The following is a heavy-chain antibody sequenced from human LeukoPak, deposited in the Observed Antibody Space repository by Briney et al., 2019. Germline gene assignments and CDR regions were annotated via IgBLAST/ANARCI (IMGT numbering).Heavy chain of an antibody. J-gene: IGHJ4*02. CDR3: ARYSSGWLYYFDY. CDR2: FYDGWST. D-gene: IGHD6-19*01. Sequence: PSGTLSLTCAVSGGSISSGNWWSWVRQPPGKGLEWIGEFYDGWSTNYNPSLKSRVTMSVDTSKSQFSLKLSSVTAADTALYYCARYSSGWLYYFDYWGQGTLVTVSS. V-gene: IGHV4-4*02. CDR1: GGSISSGNW.